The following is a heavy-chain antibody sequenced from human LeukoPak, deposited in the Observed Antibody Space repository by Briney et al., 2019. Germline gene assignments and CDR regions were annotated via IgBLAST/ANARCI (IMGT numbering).Heavy chain of an antibody. CDR3: ARWPASGYYDSRAKYYFDY. Sequence: ASVKVSCKASGYTFTGYYMHWVRQAPGQGLEWMGWINPNGGGTKYAQKFQGRVTMTRDTSISTAYMELSRLRSDDTAVYYCARWPASGYYDSRAKYYFDYWGQGTLVTVSS. J-gene: IGHJ4*02. CDR1: GYTFTGYY. D-gene: IGHD3-22*01. CDR2: INPNGGGT. V-gene: IGHV1-2*02.